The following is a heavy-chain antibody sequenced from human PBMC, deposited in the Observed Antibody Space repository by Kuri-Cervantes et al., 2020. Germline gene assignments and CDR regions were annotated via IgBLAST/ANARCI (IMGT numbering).Heavy chain of an antibody. Sequence: SETLSLTCSVSGGSISSSSYYWGWIRQPPGKGLEWIGEINHSGSTNYNPSLKSRVTISVDTSKNQFSLKLSSVTAADTAVYYCARSGSGSYYRYWGQGTLVTVSS. CDR1: GGSISSSSYY. CDR3: ARSGSGSYYRY. CDR2: INHSGST. J-gene: IGHJ4*02. V-gene: IGHV4-39*07. D-gene: IGHD3-10*01.